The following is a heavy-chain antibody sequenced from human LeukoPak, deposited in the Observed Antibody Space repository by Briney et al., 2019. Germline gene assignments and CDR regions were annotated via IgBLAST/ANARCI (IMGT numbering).Heavy chain of an antibody. V-gene: IGHV1-24*01. Sequence: GASVKVSCKVSGYTLTELSMHWVRQAPGKGLEWMGGFDPEDGETIYAQKFQGRVTMTEDTSTDTAYMELSSLRSEDTAVYYCAAPTIGGYGDYNWFDPWGQGTLVTVSS. CDR2: FDPEDGET. D-gene: IGHD4-17*01. CDR1: GYTLTELS. J-gene: IGHJ5*02. CDR3: AAPTIGGYGDYNWFDP.